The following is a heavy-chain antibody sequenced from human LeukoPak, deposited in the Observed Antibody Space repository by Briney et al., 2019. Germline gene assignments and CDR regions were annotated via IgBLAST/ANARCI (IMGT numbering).Heavy chain of an antibody. CDR2: ISSSSSYI. V-gene: IGHV3-21*01. D-gene: IGHD6-13*01. CDR1: GFTFSGHS. CDR3: ARDTLRRPGIAAAGTGGY. J-gene: IGHJ4*02. Sequence: GGSLRLSCAASGFTFSGHSMNWVRQAPGKGLEWVSSISSSSSYIYYADSVKGRFTISRDNAKNSLYLQMNSLRAEDTAVYYCARDTLRRPGIAAAGTGGYWGQGTLVTVSS.